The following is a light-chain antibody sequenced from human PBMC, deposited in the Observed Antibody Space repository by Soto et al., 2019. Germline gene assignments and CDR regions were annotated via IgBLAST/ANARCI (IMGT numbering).Light chain of an antibody. Sequence: QSVLTQPPSASGTPGQRVAISCSGGRSNIGSNFVFWYQHLPGPAPKLLIYQNNQRPSGVPDRFSGSKSGTSASLAISGLRSEDEADYYCAAWDDSLSGRVFGGGTKLTVL. V-gene: IGLV1-47*01. CDR2: QNN. CDR1: RSNIGSNF. J-gene: IGLJ2*01. CDR3: AAWDDSLSGRV.